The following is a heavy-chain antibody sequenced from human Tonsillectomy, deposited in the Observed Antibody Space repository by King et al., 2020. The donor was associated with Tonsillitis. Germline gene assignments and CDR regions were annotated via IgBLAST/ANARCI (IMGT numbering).Heavy chain of an antibody. J-gene: IGHJ4*02. D-gene: IGHD3-22*01. V-gene: IGHV2-26*01. CDR3: ARYYYDSSGYYNGYFDY. CDR2: IFSNAAK. Sequence: TLKESGPVLVKPTETLTLTCTVSGCSLSNASMGVSWIRQPPGKALEWLEHIFSNAAKSYSTPLKSRVTIYKDTSKSQVVLSMTKMDPVDTATYYCARYYYDSSGYYNGYFDYWGQGTLVTVSS. CDR1: GCSLSNASMG.